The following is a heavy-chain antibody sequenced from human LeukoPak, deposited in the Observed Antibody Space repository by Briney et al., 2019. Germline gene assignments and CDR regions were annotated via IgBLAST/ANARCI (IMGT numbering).Heavy chain of an antibody. CDR2: INHSGYT. V-gene: IGHV4-34*01. CDR3: ARIWPDL. J-gene: IGHJ2*01. Sequence: NPSETLSLTCAVYGESFSGYFWSWIRQPPGKGLGWIGEINHSGYTNYNPSLKSRVTISVDTSKKQFSLRLNSVTAADTAVYYCARIWPDLWGRGTLVTVSS. D-gene: IGHD3-10*01. CDR1: GESFSGYF.